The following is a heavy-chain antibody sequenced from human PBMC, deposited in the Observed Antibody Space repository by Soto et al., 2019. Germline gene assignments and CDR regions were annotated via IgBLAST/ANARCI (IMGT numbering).Heavy chain of an antibody. CDR3: ARDLSYSSAFPRYWYFDL. J-gene: IGHJ2*01. V-gene: IGHV3-48*02. Sequence: EVQLVESGGGLVQPGGSLRLSCAASGFTFSSYSMNWVRQAPGKGLEWVSYISSSSSTIYYADSVKGRFTISRDNAKNSLYLQMNSLRDEDTAVYYCARDLSYSSAFPRYWYFDLWGRGTLVTVSS. CDR2: ISSSSSTI. D-gene: IGHD6-19*01. CDR1: GFTFSSYS.